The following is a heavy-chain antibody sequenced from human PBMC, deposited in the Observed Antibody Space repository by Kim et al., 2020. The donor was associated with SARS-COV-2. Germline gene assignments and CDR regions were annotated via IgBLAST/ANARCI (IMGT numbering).Heavy chain of an antibody. CDR1: GFTFSNAW. J-gene: IGHJ4*02. D-gene: IGHD3-16*02. V-gene: IGHV3-15*01. CDR2: IKSKTDGGTT. Sequence: GGSLRLSCAASGFTFSNAWMSRVRLAPGKGLEWVGRIKSKTDGGTTDYAAPVKGRFTISRDDSKNTLYLQMNSLKTEDTAVYYCTTDRAYDYVWGSYRYPDYWGQGTLVTVSS. CDR3: TTDRAYDYVWGSYRYPDY.